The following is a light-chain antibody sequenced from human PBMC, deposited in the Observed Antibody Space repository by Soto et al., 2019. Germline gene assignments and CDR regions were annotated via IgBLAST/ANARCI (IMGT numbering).Light chain of an antibody. J-gene: IGKJ2*01. Sequence: EIVMTQSPATLSVSPGERATLSCRASQSVSSNLAWYQQKPGQAPRLFIYGASTRATGIPARFSGSGSGTEFTLTISSLQSEDFAVYYCQQRDDLYTFGQGTKLQIK. CDR1: QSVSSN. V-gene: IGKV3-15*01. CDR2: GAS. CDR3: QQRDDLYT.